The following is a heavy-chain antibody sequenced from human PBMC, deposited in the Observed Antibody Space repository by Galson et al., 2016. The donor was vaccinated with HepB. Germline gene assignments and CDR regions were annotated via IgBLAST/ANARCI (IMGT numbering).Heavy chain of an antibody. V-gene: IGHV3-33*01. CDR3: ARDPEKGGLWFFHL. Sequence: SLRLSCAASGFTFSSYGIHWVRQAPGKGLEWVALIRFDGSNQYYADSVKGRFRISRDNSKNTLYLQMNSLRADDTAVYYCARDPEKGGLWFFHLWGRGTLVTVSS. D-gene: IGHD3/OR15-3a*01. CDR1: GFTFSSYG. J-gene: IGHJ2*01. CDR2: IRFDGSNQ.